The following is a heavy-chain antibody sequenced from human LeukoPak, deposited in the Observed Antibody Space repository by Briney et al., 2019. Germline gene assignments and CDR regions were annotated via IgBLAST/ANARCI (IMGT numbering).Heavy chain of an antibody. Sequence: ASVKVSCKASGYTFTSYDINWVRQATGQGLEWMGWMNPNSGNTGYAQKFQGRVTMTRDTSISTAYMELSRLRSDDTAVYYCARDLGRYDILTGYHNNWFDPWGQGTLVTVSS. CDR2: MNPNSGNT. CDR1: GYTFTSYD. V-gene: IGHV1-8*02. CDR3: ARDLGRYDILTGYHNNWFDP. D-gene: IGHD3-9*01. J-gene: IGHJ5*02.